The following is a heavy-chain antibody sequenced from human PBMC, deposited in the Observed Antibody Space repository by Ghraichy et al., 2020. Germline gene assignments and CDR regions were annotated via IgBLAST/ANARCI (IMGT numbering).Heavy chain of an antibody. D-gene: IGHD7-27*01. J-gene: IGHJ4*02. CDR3: ATLRMNWGSGY. V-gene: IGHV4-34*01. Sequence: SETLSLTCAVYGGSFSGYYWSWIRQPPGKGLEWIGEINHSGSTNYNPSLKSRVTISVDTSKNQFSLKLSSVTAADTAVYYCATLRMNWGSGYWGQGTLVTVSS. CDR1: GGSFSGYY. CDR2: INHSGST.